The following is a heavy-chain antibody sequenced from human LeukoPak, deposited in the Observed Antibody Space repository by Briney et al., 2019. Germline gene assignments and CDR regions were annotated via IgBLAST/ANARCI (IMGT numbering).Heavy chain of an antibody. Sequence: SETLSLTCTVSGGSISSYYWSWIRQPPGKGLGWIGYIYYSGSTNYNPSLKSRVTISVDTSKNQFSLKLSSVTAADTAVYYCAREGGGAGPFDYWGQGTLVTVSS. J-gene: IGHJ4*02. V-gene: IGHV4-59*01. D-gene: IGHD4/OR15-4a*01. CDR1: GGSISSYY. CDR2: IYYSGST. CDR3: AREGGGAGPFDY.